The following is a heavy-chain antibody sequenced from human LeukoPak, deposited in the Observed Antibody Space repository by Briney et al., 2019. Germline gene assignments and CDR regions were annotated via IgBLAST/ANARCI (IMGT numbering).Heavy chain of an antibody. V-gene: IGHV3-23*01. CDR2: ISGSGGST. J-gene: IGHJ5*02. D-gene: IGHD2-15*01. Sequence: GGSLRLSCAASGFTFRSYAMSWVRQAPGKGLEWVSAISGSGGSTYYADSVKGRFTISRDNSKNTLYLQMNSLRAEDTAVYYCARAVVVVAATFWFDPWGQGTLVTVSS. CDR1: GFTFRSYA. CDR3: ARAVVVVAATFWFDP.